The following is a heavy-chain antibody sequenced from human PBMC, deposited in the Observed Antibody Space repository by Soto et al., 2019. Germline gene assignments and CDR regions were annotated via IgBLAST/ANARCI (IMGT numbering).Heavy chain of an antibody. CDR3: ARRGGGFDNWFDP. D-gene: IGHD3-10*01. CDR2: IYYSGST. V-gene: IGHV4-30-4*01. Sequence: PSETLSLTCTVSGGSISSGDYYWSWIRQPPGKGLEWIGYIYYSGSTYYNPSLKSRVTISVDTSKNQFSLKLSSVTAADTAVYYCARRGGGFDNWFDPWGQGTLVTVSS. J-gene: IGHJ5*02. CDR1: GGSISSGDYY.